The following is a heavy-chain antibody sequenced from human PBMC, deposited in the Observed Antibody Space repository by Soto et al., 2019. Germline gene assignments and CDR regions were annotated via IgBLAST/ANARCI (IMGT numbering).Heavy chain of an antibody. D-gene: IGHD1-26*01. CDR1: GFTFSSYG. CDR2: IWYDGSNK. CDR3: ASEVGDRGFDY. J-gene: IGHJ4*02. Sequence: QVQLVESGGGVVQPGRSLRLSCAASGFTFSSYGMHWVRQAPGKGLEWVAVIWYDGSNKYYADSVKGRFTISRDNSKNKLYLQMNSLRAEDTAVSYCASEVGDRGFDYWGQGTLVTVSS. V-gene: IGHV3-33*01.